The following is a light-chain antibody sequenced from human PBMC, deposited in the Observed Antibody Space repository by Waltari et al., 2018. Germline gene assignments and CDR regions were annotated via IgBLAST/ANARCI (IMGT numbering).Light chain of an antibody. CDR2: AAS. CDR3: QQSYTTPRT. V-gene: IGKV1-39*01. Sequence: DIQMTQSPSSLSASVGDRVTITCRASQIISSYLNWYQQKPGKAPKLLIYAASTLQSGVPSRFSGSGSGTDFTLTINSLQVEDFATYYCQQSYTTPRTFGQGTKVEIK. J-gene: IGKJ1*01. CDR1: QIISSY.